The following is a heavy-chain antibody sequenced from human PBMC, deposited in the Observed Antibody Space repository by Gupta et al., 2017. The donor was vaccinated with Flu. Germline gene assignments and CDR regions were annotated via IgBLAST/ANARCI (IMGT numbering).Heavy chain of an antibody. Sequence: EVQLEESGGGLVQPGGSLGLSCAGSGFTFSSYSMNWVRQAPGKGLEWISYTSSGSSAINYADSVKGRFTISRDNAKNSLYLQMNSLRAEDTAVYYCARIGGRYFDYWGQGTLVTVSS. CDR1: GFTFSSYS. V-gene: IGHV3-48*01. CDR2: TSSGSSAI. J-gene: IGHJ4*02. D-gene: IGHD3-16*01. CDR3: ARIGGRYFDY.